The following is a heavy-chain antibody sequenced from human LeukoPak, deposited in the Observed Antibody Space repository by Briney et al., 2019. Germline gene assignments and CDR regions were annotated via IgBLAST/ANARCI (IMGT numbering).Heavy chain of an antibody. CDR1: GFTFSSYA. J-gene: IGHJ4*02. CDR3: VKDQGFWSGSYGGDY. Sequence: PGESLRLSCAASGFTFSSYAMHWVREAPGKGLEYVSAISSNGGSTYYADSVKGRYTISRDNSKNTLCLQMSSLRAEDTAVYYCVKDQGFWSGSYGGDYWGQGTLVTVSS. V-gene: IGHV3-64D*09. CDR2: ISSNGGST. D-gene: IGHD3-3*01.